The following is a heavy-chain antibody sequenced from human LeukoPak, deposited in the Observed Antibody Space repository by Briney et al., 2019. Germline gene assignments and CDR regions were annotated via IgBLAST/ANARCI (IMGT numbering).Heavy chain of an antibody. J-gene: IGHJ4*02. V-gene: IGHV4-4*02. CDR3: ATLADSSSWSDY. Sequence: PSETLSLTCAVSGGSISSSNWWSWVRPPPGKGLEWIGEIYHSGSTNYNPSLKSRVTISVDKSKNQFSLKLSSVTAADTAVYYCATLADSSSWSDYWGQGTLVTVSS. D-gene: IGHD6-13*01. CDR2: IYHSGST. CDR1: GGSISSSNW.